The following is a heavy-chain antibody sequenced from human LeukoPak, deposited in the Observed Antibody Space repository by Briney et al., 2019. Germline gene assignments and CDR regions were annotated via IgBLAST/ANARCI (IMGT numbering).Heavy chain of an antibody. J-gene: IGHJ6*04. CDR1: GVTFSYYG. Sequence: PGGSLRLSCAASGVTFSYYGMHWVRQAPGKGLEWVAVTSNDGSNEHYADSVKGRFTISRDNSKNTLYLQMNSLTPEDTAVYYCARRARDYDFWSGYFDVWGKGTTVTVSS. V-gene: IGHV3-30*03. CDR2: TSNDGSNE. D-gene: IGHD3-3*01. CDR3: ARRARDYDFWSGYFDV.